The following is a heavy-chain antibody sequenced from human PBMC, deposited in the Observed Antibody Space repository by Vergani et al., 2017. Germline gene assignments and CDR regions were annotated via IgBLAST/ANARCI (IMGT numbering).Heavy chain of an antibody. J-gene: IGHJ4*02. Sequence: QVQLVQSGAEVKKPGASVKVSCKASGYTFTDYFMHWVRQAPGQGLEWMGWINPNSGGTNYAQKFQGRVTMTRDTSISTAYMELSNLRSDYTAVYYCARVGTISNRDYFDYWGQGTLVTVSS. D-gene: IGHD1-14*01. CDR3: ARVGTISNRDYFDY. V-gene: IGHV1-2*02. CDR1: GYTFTDYF. CDR2: INPNSGGT.